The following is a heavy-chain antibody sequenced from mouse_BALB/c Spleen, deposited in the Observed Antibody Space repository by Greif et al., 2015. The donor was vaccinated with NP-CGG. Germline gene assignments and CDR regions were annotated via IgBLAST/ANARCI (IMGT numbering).Heavy chain of an antibody. V-gene: IGHV5-6-4*01. CDR2: ISSGGSYT. Sequence: EVKLVESGGGLVKPGGSLKLSCAASGFTFSSYTMSWVRQTPEKRLEWVATISSGGSYTYYPDSVKGRFTISRDNAKNTLYLQMSSLKSEDTAMYYCTREEGVYGNYAAYWGQGTLVTVSA. J-gene: IGHJ3*01. D-gene: IGHD2-1*01. CDR1: GFTFSSYT. CDR3: TREEGVYGNYAAY.